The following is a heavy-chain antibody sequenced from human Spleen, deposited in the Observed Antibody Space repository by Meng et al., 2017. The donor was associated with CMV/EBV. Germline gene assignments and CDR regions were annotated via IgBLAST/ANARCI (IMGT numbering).Heavy chain of an antibody. CDR2: IIPIFGTA. J-gene: IGHJ6*02. Sequence: SVKVSCKASGGTFSSYAISWVRQAPGQGLEWMGGIIPIFGTANYAQKFQGRVTITTDESTSTAYMELSSLRSEDTAVYYCARGPVRAIFGVVITVGYYYYGMDVWGQGTTVTVSS. CDR3: ARGPVRAIFGVVITVGYYYYGMDV. D-gene: IGHD3-3*01. CDR1: GGTFSSYA. V-gene: IGHV1-69*05.